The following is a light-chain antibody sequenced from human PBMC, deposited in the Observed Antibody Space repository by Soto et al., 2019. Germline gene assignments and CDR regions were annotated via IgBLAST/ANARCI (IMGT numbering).Light chain of an antibody. CDR1: QSISSS. Sequence: DIQMTQSPSALSASIGDRVSITCRASQSISSSLAWYQQKPGKAPKLLIYKASILQRGVPSRFRGSGSGTEFTLTISRLQADDVATYYCQQFETYSGTFGHGTKVEIK. J-gene: IGKJ1*01. CDR2: KAS. V-gene: IGKV1-5*03. CDR3: QQFETYSGT.